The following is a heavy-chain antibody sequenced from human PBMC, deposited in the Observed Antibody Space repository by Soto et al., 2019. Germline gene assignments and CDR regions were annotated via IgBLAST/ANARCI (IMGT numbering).Heavy chain of an antibody. CDR1: GYTFTSYG. CDR2: ISAYNGNT. D-gene: IGHD3-22*01. J-gene: IGHJ4*02. Sequence: QVQLVQSGAEVKKPGASVKVYCKASGYTFTSYGISWVRQAPGQGLEWMGRISAYNGNTNYVQKLQGRVTMTTDTPTSTAYIELPSLRSDDTCVYFGARHYSYYVSIADYWGPGTLVTVSS. CDR3: ARHYSYYVSIADY. V-gene: IGHV1-18*01.